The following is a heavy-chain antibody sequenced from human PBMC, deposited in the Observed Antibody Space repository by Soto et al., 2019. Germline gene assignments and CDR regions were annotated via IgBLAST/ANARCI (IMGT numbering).Heavy chain of an antibody. V-gene: IGHV4-39*01. D-gene: IGHD6-13*01. CDR2: IYYSGST. CDR1: GGSISSSSYY. J-gene: IGHJ4*02. Sequence: SETLSLTCTVSGGSISSSSYYWGWIRQPPGKGLEWIGSIYYSGSTYYNPSLKSRVTISVDTSKNQFSLKLSSVTAADTAVYYCARQAEAAAGKVSFDYWGQGTLVTVSS. CDR3: ARQAEAAAGKVSFDY.